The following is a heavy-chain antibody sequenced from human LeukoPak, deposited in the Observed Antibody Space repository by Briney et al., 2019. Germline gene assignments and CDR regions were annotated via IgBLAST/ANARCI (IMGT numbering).Heavy chain of an antibody. Sequence: GGSLRLSCAASGFTFDDYTIHWVRQAPGKGLEWVSLISWDGGSTYYADSVRGRFTISRDNAKNTLYLQMNTLRVEDTAVYYCTRDLMDYDVSTGLHHYYMDVWGQGTTVTVSS. CDR3: TRDLMDYDVSTGLHHYYMDV. CDR2: ISWDGGST. CDR1: GFTFDDYT. V-gene: IGHV3-43*01. D-gene: IGHD3-9*01. J-gene: IGHJ6*02.